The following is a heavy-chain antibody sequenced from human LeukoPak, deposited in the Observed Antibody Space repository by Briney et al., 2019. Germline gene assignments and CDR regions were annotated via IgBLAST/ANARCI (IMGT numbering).Heavy chain of an antibody. CDR2: IYYSGST. CDR1: GGSISSYY. Sequence: PSETLSLTCTVSGGSISSYYWSWIRQPPGKGLAWTGYIYYSGSTNYNPSLKSRVTISVDTSKDQFSLKLSSVTAADTAVYYCARDPWAEGITGTTLAFDIWGQGTMVTVSS. CDR3: ARDPWAEGITGTTLAFDI. V-gene: IGHV4-59*01. D-gene: IGHD1-7*01. J-gene: IGHJ3*02.